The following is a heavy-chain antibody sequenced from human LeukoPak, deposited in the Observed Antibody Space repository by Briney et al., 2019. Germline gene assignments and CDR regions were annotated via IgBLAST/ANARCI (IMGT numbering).Heavy chain of an antibody. V-gene: IGHV3-30-3*01. CDR3: ARGESRYTATPLFPRHFDY. J-gene: IGHJ4*02. D-gene: IGHD4-17*01. Sequence: GRSLRLSCAASGFTFSSYAMHWVRQAPGKGLEWVAVISYDGSNKYYADSVKGRFTISRDNSKNTLYLQMNSLRAEDTAVYYCARGESRYTATPLFPRHFDYWGQGTLVTVSS. CDR1: GFTFSSYA. CDR2: ISYDGSNK.